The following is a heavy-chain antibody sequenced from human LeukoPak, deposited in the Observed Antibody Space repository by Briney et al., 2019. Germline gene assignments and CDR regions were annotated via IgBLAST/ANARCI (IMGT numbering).Heavy chain of an antibody. CDR3: ARRSESGYTYGIFDY. J-gene: IGHJ4*02. CDR1: GGSISGYY. Sequence: SETLSLTCTVSGGSISGYYWSWIRQPPGKGLEWIGYIYYSGSTNYNPSLKSRVTISVDTSKNQFSLKLSSVTAADTAVYFGARRSESGYTYGIFDYWGQGTLVTVSS. V-gene: IGHV4-59*08. CDR2: IYYSGST. D-gene: IGHD5-18*01.